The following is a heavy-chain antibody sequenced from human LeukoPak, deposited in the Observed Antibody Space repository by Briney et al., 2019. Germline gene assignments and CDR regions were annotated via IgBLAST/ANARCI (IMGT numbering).Heavy chain of an antibody. D-gene: IGHD6-19*01. CDR1: GYTFTSYD. J-gene: IGHJ4*02. V-gene: IGHV1-8*01. Sequence: ASVKVSCKASGYTFTSYDINWVRQATGQGLEWMGWMNPNSGNTGYAQKIQGRVTMTRNTSISTAYMELSSLRSEDTAVYYCVRVVVAGPRAFDYWGQGTLVTVSS. CDR2: MNPNSGNT. CDR3: VRVVVAGPRAFDY.